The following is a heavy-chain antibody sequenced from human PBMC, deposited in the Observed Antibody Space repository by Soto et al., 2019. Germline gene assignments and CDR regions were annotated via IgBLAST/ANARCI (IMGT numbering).Heavy chain of an antibody. CDR3: ARVATLYYYYYYGMDV. D-gene: IGHD5-12*01. Sequence: SETLSLTXAVYGGSFSGYYWSWIRQPPGKGLEWIGEINHSGSTNYNPSLKSRVTISVDTSKNQFSLKLSSVTAADTAVYYCARVATLYYYYYYGMDVWGQGTTVTVSS. CDR1: GGSFSGYY. CDR2: INHSGST. J-gene: IGHJ6*02. V-gene: IGHV4-34*01.